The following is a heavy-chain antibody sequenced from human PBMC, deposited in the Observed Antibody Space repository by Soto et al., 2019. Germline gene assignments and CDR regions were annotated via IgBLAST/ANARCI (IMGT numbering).Heavy chain of an antibody. J-gene: IGHJ4*02. CDR3: ARGVGALLYSDF. Sequence: EVQLVESGGGLVQMGGSLRLSCAASGFTFNSYSINWVRQAPGRGLEWVSYSSSGSNTIYYADSVKGRFTISRDSAQNSLYLQMNSLRAEDTALYYCARGVGALLYSDFLGQGTLVTVSS. CDR1: GFTFNSYS. V-gene: IGHV3-48*01. CDR2: SSSGSNTI. D-gene: IGHD1-26*01.